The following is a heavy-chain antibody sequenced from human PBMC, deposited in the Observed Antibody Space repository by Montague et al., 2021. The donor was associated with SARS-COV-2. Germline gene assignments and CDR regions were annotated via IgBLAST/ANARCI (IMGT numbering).Heavy chain of an antibody. D-gene: IGHD2-2*01. Sequence: SETLSLTCTVSGASVASGNFYWSWIRQPPGKGLEWIGYMYYTGHTNYNPSLESRVTMPVDPSKNQFSLPLTSVTAADTAVYYCARSRANVPSRHGFDYWGQGALVTVSS. CDR1: GASVASGNFY. J-gene: IGHJ4*02. CDR2: MYYTGHT. V-gene: IGHV4-61*01. CDR3: ARSRANVPSRHGFDY.